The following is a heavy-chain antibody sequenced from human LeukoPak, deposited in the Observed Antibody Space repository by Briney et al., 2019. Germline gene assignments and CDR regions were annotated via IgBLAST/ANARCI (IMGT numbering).Heavy chain of an antibody. D-gene: IGHD3-22*01. J-gene: IGHJ6*03. CDR3: ARDLRYYDSSGLSYYMDV. Sequence: GGSLRLSCAASGFTFSTSWMSWVRQAPGKGLEWVANIKQDGSEKYYVDSVKGRFTISRDNAKNSLYLQMNSLRAEDTALYYCARDLRYYDSSGLSYYMDVWGKGTTVTVSS. V-gene: IGHV3-7*01. CDR2: IKQDGSEK. CDR1: GFTFSTSW.